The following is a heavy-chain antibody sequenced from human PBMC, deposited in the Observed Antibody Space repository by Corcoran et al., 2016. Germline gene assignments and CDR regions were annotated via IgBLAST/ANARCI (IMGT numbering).Heavy chain of an antibody. CDR3: AREGRRWHGAYYYDSSGYT. CDR2: MNPNSGNT. D-gene: IGHD3-22*01. Sequence: QVQLVQSGAEVKKPGASVKVSCKASGYTFTSYDINWVRQATGQGLEWMGWMNPNSGNTGYAQKFQGRVTMTRNTSISTAYMELSSLRSEDTAVYYCAREGRRWHGAYYYDSSGYTWGQGTLVTVSS. V-gene: IGHV1-8*01. J-gene: IGHJ5*02. CDR1: GYTFTSYD.